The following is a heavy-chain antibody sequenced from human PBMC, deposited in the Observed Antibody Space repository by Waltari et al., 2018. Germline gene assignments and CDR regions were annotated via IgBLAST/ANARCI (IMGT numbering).Heavy chain of an antibody. V-gene: IGHV4-39*07. CDR3: ARDFTVRYFDWLSQGDLYYFDN. CDR1: GDSISSSHYY. CDR2: IYYSGNT. Sequence: QLQESGPGLMKTSETPSLTCTVSGDSISSSHYYWGWIRQPPGKGLEWIGSIYYSGNTDNNPTLKSRATVAVDTSKNQCSLNLISVTAADTAVYFCARDFTVRYFDWLSQGDLYYFDNWGQGTLVTVSP. J-gene: IGHJ4*02. D-gene: IGHD3-9*01.